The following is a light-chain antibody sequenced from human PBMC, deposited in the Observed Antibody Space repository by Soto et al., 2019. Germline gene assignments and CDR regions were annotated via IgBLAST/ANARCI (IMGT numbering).Light chain of an antibody. V-gene: IGKV1-39*01. Sequence: DIQMTQSPSSLSASVGDRVTITCRASQSINTKLNWYQQKPGKVPNLLIYAASSLQTRVPSRFSGSGSGTDFTLTISSLQPEDFATYYCQQSYKSPPTFGPGTKVDIK. CDR2: AAS. CDR1: QSINTK. CDR3: QQSYKSPPT. J-gene: IGKJ1*01.